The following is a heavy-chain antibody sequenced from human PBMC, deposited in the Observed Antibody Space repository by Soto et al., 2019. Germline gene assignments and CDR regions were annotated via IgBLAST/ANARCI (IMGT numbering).Heavy chain of an antibody. CDR2: IKQDGSEK. CDR1: GFTFSSYW. Sequence: GGSLRLSCAASGFTFSSYWMSWVRQAPGKGLEWVANIKQDGSEKYYVDSVKGRFTISRDNAENSLYLQMNSLRAEDTAVYYCARAGYYDGSGYYAPWGQGTRVTVSS. D-gene: IGHD3-22*01. J-gene: IGHJ5*02. CDR3: ARAGYYDGSGYYAP. V-gene: IGHV3-7*01.